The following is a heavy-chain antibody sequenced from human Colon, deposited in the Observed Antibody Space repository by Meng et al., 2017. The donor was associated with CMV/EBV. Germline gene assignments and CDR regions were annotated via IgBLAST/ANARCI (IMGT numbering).Heavy chain of an antibody. J-gene: IGHJ6*02. CDR1: GASFISGNDY. CDR2: IYYTGST. CDR3: ARGSRRYSFGTYYYYGMDV. Sequence: GSLRLSCTVPGASFISGNDYWSWIRQPPGKGLEWIGYIYYTGSTNYNADYNPSLAGRVTISVDTSKNQFSLKLSSVSAADTAVYYCARGSRRYSFGTYYYYGMDVWGQGTTVTVS. D-gene: IGHD5-18*01. V-gene: IGHV4-61*01.